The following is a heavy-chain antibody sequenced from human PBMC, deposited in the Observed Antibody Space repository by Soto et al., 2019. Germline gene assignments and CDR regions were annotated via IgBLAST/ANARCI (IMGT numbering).Heavy chain of an antibody. CDR3: ARGDGYIFDY. D-gene: IGHD5-12*01. V-gene: IGHV1-8*01. CDR2: MNPNTGDT. Sequence: QVQLVQSGAEVKKPGASVKVSCKASGYTFISYDINWVRQATGQGLEWMGWMNPNTGDTGYAQKLQGSVTMTRNTSINTANLELSSLRSDDTAVYFCARGDGYIFDYWGQGTLVTVSS. J-gene: IGHJ4*02. CDR1: GYTFISYD.